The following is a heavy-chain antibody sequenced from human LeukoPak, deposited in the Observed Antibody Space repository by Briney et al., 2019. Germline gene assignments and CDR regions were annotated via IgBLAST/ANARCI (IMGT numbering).Heavy chain of an antibody. V-gene: IGHV3-7*04. D-gene: IGHD2-2*01. CDR2: INQDGSEK. CDR3: ARARYCSSTSCFDDY. Sequence: GGSLRLSCAASGFTFTSHWMSWVRQAPGKGLEWVTNINQDGSEKYYVDSVKGRFTISRDNAKSSLYLQMNSLRAEDTAVYYCARARYCSSTSCFDDYWGQGSLVTVSS. J-gene: IGHJ4*02. CDR1: GFTFTSHW.